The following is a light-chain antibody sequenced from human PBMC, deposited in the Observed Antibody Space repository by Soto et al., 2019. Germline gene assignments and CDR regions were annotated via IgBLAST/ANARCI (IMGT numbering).Light chain of an antibody. CDR3: SSYSISTAYL. CDR2: EVN. Sequence: QSALTQPASVSGSPGQSITISCTGTSSDVGGYDYVSWYQLHPGKAPKLKVFEVNNRPSGVSYRFSGSKSGNTASLTISGLQAEDEADHFCSSYSISTAYLFGTGTKVTVL. CDR1: SSDVGGYDY. V-gene: IGLV2-14*01. J-gene: IGLJ1*01.